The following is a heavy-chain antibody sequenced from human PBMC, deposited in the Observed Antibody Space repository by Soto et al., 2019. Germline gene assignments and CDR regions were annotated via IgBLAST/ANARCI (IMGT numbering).Heavy chain of an antibody. Sequence: PGGSLRLSCAASGFTFSSYSMNWVRQAPGKGLEWGSSISSSSSYIYYADSVKGRFTISRDNAKNSLYLQMNSLRAEDTAVYYCARGLGRFDYGFWSGYLYGMDVWGQGTTVTVSS. D-gene: IGHD3-3*01. CDR2: ISSSSSYI. V-gene: IGHV3-21*01. CDR1: GFTFSSYS. CDR3: ARGLGRFDYGFWSGYLYGMDV. J-gene: IGHJ6*02.